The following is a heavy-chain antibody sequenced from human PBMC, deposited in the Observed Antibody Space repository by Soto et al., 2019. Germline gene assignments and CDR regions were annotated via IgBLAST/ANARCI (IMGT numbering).Heavy chain of an antibody. D-gene: IGHD2-2*01. CDR1: GDSMNTNNW. CDR2: IHHNGDT. J-gene: IGHJ4*02. CDR3: ARTRQSCSSSRCHDVYFDY. V-gene: IGHV4-4*02. Sequence: PSETLSLTCAVFGDSMNTNNWWSWVRQTPGKGLEWIGEIHHNGDTTYSPSLKSRVTMSLDKSEYQFSLRLTSVTAADTAVYYCARTRQSCSSSRCHDVYFDYWGRGTLVTVSS.